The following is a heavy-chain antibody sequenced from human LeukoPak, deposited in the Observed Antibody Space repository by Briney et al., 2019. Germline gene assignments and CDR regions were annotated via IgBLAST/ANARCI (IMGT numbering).Heavy chain of an antibody. D-gene: IGHD1-1*01. V-gene: IGHV4-38-2*02. Sequence: MASETLSLTCTVSGYSISSGYYWGWIRQPPGKGLEWIGSIYHSGSTYYNPSLKSRVTMSVDTSKNQLSLKLSSVTAADTAVYYCARDRGTWNDDGFDYWGQGTLVTVSS. CDR1: GYSISSGYY. J-gene: IGHJ4*02. CDR3: ARDRGTWNDDGFDY. CDR2: IYHSGST.